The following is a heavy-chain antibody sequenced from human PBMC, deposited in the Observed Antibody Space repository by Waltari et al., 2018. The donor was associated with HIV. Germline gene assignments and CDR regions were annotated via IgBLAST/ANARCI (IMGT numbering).Heavy chain of an antibody. CDR2: ISPNNGNT. J-gene: IGHJ6*02. CDR3: V. CDR1: GYTFTSYG. Sequence: QVQLVQSGVEVKKPGASAKVSCKASGYTFTSYGISWVRQAPGQGLEWMGWISPNNGNTAYMDLRSLRSDDTAVYYCARGGYYYGSGGSPAWYYGMDVWGQGTTVTVSS. D-gene: IGHD3-10*01. V-gene: IGHV1-18*01.